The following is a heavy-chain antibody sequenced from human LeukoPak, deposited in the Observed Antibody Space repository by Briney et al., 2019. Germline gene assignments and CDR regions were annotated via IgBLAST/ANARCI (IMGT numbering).Heavy chain of an antibody. CDR3: ASLRGYSYGYARIY. CDR1: GFTFSDYY. V-gene: IGHV3-11*01. CDR2: ISSSGSTI. Sequence: GGSLRLSCAASGFTFSDYYMSWIRQAPGKGLEWVSYISSSGSTIYYADPVKGRFTISRDNAKNSLYLQMNSLRAEDTAVYYCASLRGYSYGYARIYWGQGTLVTVSS. J-gene: IGHJ4*02. D-gene: IGHD5-18*01.